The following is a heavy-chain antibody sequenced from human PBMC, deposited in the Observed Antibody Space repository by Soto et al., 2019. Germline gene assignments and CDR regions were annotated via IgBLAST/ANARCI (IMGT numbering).Heavy chain of an antibody. Sequence: QVQLVQSGAEVKKPGSSVKVSCKASGDTFSGYSISWVRQAPGQGLEWMGGIIPLFGTTNYAQRFQGRVTSTADKDMSMASLVSISLKSEDAAIDYCAREVVSGDDTGHYWGQGTLVTVSS. V-gene: IGHV1-69*14. CDR2: IIPLFGTT. CDR1: GDTFSGYS. D-gene: IGHD2-15*01. CDR3: AREVVSGDDTGHY. J-gene: IGHJ4*02.